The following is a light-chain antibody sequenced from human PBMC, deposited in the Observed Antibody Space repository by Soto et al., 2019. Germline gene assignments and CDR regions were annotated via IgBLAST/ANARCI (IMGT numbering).Light chain of an antibody. Sequence: EIVLTQSPGTLSLSPGESATLSCRASQSISSSLALFQHKPGQAPRLLIYDASNMAPGIPARFSGSGSGTDFTRTVSSLVTEDFGGYYCLQSKHGSTFGQGTKLEIK. V-gene: IGKV3-11*01. CDR3: LQSKHGST. CDR2: DAS. CDR1: QSISSS. J-gene: IGKJ2*01.